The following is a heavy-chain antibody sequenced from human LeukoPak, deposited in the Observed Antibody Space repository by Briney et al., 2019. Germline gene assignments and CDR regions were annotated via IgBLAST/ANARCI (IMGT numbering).Heavy chain of an antibody. D-gene: IGHD6-19*01. CDR2: IYHSGST. CDR1: GGSISSSNW. CDR3: ARGAVAGTLGRSFWFDP. Sequence: PSETLSLTCAVSGGSISSSNWWSWVRQPPGKGLEWIGEIYHSGSTNYNPSLKSRVTISVDKSKNQFSLKLSSVTAADTAVYYCARGAVAGTLGRSFWFDPWGQGTLVTVSS. V-gene: IGHV4-4*02. J-gene: IGHJ5*02.